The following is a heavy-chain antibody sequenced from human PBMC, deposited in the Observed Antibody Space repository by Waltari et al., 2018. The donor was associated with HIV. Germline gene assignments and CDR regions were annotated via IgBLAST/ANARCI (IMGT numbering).Heavy chain of an antibody. J-gene: IGHJ2*01. CDR2: IGTAGDT. D-gene: IGHD4-17*01. Sequence: EVQLVESGGGLVQPGGSLRLSCAASGFTFSSYDMHWVRQATGKGLEWVSAIGTAGDTYYPGSVKGRFTISRENAKNSLYLQMNSLRAGDTAVYYCARGVTTDWYFDLWGRGTLVTVSS. CDR3: ARGVTTDWYFDL. V-gene: IGHV3-13*01. CDR1: GFTFSSYD.